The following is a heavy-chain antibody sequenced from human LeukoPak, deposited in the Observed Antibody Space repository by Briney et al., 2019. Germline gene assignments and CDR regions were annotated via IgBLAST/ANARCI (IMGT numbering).Heavy chain of an antibody. CDR1: GVSIDSTNW. J-gene: IGHJ4*02. V-gene: IGHV4/OR15-8*01. CDR2: IHHDGRI. D-gene: IGHD3-16*02. CDR3: ARSHDHLWGNYPDY. Sequence: SETLSLTCDVSGVSIDSTNWWNWVRQPPGKGLEWIGEIHHDGRINYNPSLKSRVTLSVDKSKNQFSRRLNSVTAADTAMYYCARSHDHLWGNYPDYWSQGTLVTVSS.